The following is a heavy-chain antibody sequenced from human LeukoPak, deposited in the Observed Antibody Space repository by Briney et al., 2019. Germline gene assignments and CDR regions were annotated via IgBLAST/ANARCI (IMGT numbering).Heavy chain of an antibody. CDR2: ISGSGGST. CDR1: GFTFATYA. V-gene: IGHV3-23*01. J-gene: IGHJ4*02. D-gene: IGHD5-24*01. Sequence: PGGSLRLSCAASGFTFATYAMSWVRQAPGKGLEWVSAISGSGGSTYYADSVKGRFTISRDNSKNTLYLQMNSLRAEDTAVYYCAKGLSRDGYLGFDYWGQGTLVTVSS. CDR3: AKGLSRDGYLGFDY.